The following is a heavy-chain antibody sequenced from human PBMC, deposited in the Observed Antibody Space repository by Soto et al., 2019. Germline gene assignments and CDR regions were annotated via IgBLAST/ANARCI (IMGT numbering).Heavy chain of an antibody. D-gene: IGHD7-27*01. J-gene: IGHJ2*01. CDR1: GFTFSSYS. CDR2: ISSSSSYI. V-gene: IGHV3-21*01. CDR3: ARVKREGTGDRSSWWYFDL. Sequence: GESLKISCAASGFTFSSYSMNWVRQAPGKGLEWVSSISSSSSYIYYADSVKGRFTISRDNAKNSLYLQMNSLRAEDTAVYYCARVKREGTGDRSSWWYFDLWGRGTLVTVSS.